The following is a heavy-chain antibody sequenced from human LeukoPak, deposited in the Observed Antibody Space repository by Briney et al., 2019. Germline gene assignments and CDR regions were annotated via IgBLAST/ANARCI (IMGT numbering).Heavy chain of an antibody. D-gene: IGHD3-3*01. CDR3: TRGDFWSGYYPIH. J-gene: IGHJ4*02. Sequence: GGSLRLSCTASGFTFGDYAMSWVRQAPGKGLEWVGFIRSKAYGGTTEYAASVKGRFTISRDDSKGIAYLQMNSLKTEDTAVYYCTRGDFWSGYYPIHWGQGTLVTVSS. V-gene: IGHV3-49*04. CDR2: IRSKAYGGTT. CDR1: GFTFGDYA.